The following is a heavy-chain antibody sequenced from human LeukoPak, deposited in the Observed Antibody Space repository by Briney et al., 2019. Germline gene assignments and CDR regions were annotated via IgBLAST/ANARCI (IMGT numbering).Heavy chain of an antibody. CDR3: ARGPPNWGYDY. D-gene: IGHD7-27*01. J-gene: IGHJ4*02. V-gene: IGHV1-8*01. CDR2: MSPNSGDT. CDR1: GYTFTSYD. Sequence: ASVKVSCKASGYTFTSYDFNWVRQATGQRPEWMGWMSPNSGDTGYAQKFQDRVTITRNTSISTAYMELSSLRSDDTAVYYCARGPPNWGYDYWGPGTLVTVSS.